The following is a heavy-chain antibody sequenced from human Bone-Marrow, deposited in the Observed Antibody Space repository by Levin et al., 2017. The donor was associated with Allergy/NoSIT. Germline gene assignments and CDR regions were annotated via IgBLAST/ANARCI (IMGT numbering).Heavy chain of an antibody. Sequence: PGGSLRLSCAASGFTFRSYAIHWVRQAPGKGLEWVAVISHHGNTTSYTDSVEGRFTISRDNSQNTLFLQMNSLRTEDTAVYYCVIRGMTINAFDIWGQGTMVTVSS. CDR1: GFTFRSYA. CDR3: VIRGMTINAFDI. V-gene: IGHV3-30-3*01. D-gene: IGHD3-10*01. CDR2: ISHHGNTT. J-gene: IGHJ3*02.